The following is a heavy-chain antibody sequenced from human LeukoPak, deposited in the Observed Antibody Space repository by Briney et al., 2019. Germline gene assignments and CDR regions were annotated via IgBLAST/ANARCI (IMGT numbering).Heavy chain of an antibody. V-gene: IGHV3-30*02. D-gene: IGHD6-13*01. J-gene: IGHJ5*02. CDR3: AKGTHSSSWHWYDP. CDR2: IRYDGSNK. Sequence: PGGSLRLSCAASGFTFSSYAMHWVRQAPGKGLEWVAFIRYDGSNKYYADSVKGRFTISRDNAKNSLYLQMNSLRAEDTAVYYCAKGTHSSSWHWYDPWGQGTLVTVSS. CDR1: GFTFSSYA.